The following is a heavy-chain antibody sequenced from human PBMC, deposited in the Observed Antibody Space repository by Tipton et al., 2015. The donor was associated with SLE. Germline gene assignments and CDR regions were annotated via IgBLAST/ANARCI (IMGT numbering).Heavy chain of an antibody. CDR2: ISGSGKTI. D-gene: IGHD6-19*01. J-gene: IGHJ6*03. CDR1: GFTFSDYY. V-gene: IGHV3-11*04. CDR3: ARVTGWYDYYYSYMDV. Sequence: QVQLVQSGGDLVKPGGSLRLSCAASGFTFSDYYMTWIRQAPGEGLEWVSYISGSGKTIYYADSVKGRFTISRDDAKNSVYLQLNGLRPEDAAVYYCARVTGWYDYYYSYMDVWGKGTTVTVSS.